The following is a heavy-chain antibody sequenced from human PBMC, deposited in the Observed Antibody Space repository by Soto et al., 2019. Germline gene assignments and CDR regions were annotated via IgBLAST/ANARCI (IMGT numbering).Heavy chain of an antibody. CDR2: ISGNAAGT. J-gene: IGHJ5*01. CDR1: GFTLSSYC. Sequence: GGSLRLSCAASGFTLSSYCMCWVRQAPGKGLEWVSSISGNAAGTYYADSVKGRFTISRDNAKNTLYLQTNSLRADDTAVYYCAKGSSHPKMGGANYFIDSWGQGTLVTVSS. V-gene: IGHV3-23*01. CDR3: AKGSSHPKMGGANYFIDS. D-gene: IGHD6-6*01.